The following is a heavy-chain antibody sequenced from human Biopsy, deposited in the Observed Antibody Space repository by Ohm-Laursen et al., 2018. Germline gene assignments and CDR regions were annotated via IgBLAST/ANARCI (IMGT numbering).Heavy chain of an antibody. CDR2: IFYRGGT. CDR1: GGPISNNNYY. Sequence: GTLSLTCTVSGGPISNNNYYWGWIRQPPGKGLEWIGSIFYRGGTHYKPSLKSRVNMSVDTSKNQFSLKLNSVTAADTAVYYCARDYDTSGYYYVSWGQGTLVTVSS. V-gene: IGHV4-39*01. CDR3: ARDYDTSGYYYVS. J-gene: IGHJ5*02. D-gene: IGHD3-22*01.